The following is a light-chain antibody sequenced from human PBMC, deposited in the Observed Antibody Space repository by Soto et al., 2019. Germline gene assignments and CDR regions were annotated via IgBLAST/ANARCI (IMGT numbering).Light chain of an antibody. CDR1: QSVDIN. V-gene: IGKV3-15*01. CDR2: GAS. Sequence: EIVLKQSPATLSVSPGERVTLSCRASQSVDINLAWYQQKPGQAPRLLIYGASTRATDMPGRFSGRGAGAEFTLTISSLQSEDFAVYYCQQYRSWPRTFGQGTMVDIK. J-gene: IGKJ1*01. CDR3: QQYRSWPRT.